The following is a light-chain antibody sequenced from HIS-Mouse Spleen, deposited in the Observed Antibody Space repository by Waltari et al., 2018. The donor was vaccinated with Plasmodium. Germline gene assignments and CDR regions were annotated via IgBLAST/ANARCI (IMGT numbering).Light chain of an antibody. V-gene: IGKV1-5*03. CDR1: QSISSW. J-gene: IGKJ1*01. CDR2: KAS. CDR3: QQYNSYSWT. Sequence: DIQMTQAPSTLSESVGDRVTITCRASQSISSWFAWYQQKPGKAPKRLIYKASSLASGVPSRFSGSGSGTEFTLTISSLQPDDFATYYCQQYNSYSWTFGQGTKVEIK.